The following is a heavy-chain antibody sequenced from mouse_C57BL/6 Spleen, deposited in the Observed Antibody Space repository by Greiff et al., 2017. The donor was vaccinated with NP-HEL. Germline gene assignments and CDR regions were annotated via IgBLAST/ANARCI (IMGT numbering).Heavy chain of an antibody. Sequence: QVTLKESGPGILQSSQTLSLTCSFSGFPLSTSGMGVSWIRQPSGKGLEWLAHIYWDDDKRYNPSLKSRLTIYKDTSRNQVFLKITSVDTADTATYSCARAYYSNAWFAYWGQGTLVTVSA. CDR2: IYWDDDK. J-gene: IGHJ3*01. CDR3: ARAYYSNAWFAY. V-gene: IGHV8-12*01. D-gene: IGHD2-5*01. CDR1: GFPLSTSGMG.